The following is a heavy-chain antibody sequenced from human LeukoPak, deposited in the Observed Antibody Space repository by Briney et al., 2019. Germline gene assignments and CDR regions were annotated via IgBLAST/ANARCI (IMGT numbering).Heavy chain of an antibody. D-gene: IGHD6-13*01. CDR2: ITPYNNNT. J-gene: IGHJ4*02. CDR1: GYTFPHYG. V-gene: IGHV1-18*01. CDR3: ARDRGRRGGAIAAPWARTDY. Sequence: GASVKVSCKASGYTFPHYGISWVRQAPGQGLEWMGWITPYNNNTNYAQKLQGRVTMTTDTSTSTAYMELRSLRSDDTAVYYCARDRGRRGGAIAAPWARTDYWGQGTLVSVSS.